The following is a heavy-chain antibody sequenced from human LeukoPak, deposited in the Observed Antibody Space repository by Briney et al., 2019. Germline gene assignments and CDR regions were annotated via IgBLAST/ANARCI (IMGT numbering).Heavy chain of an antibody. D-gene: IGHD4-11*01. CDR2: INSDGSST. CDR1: GFTFSSYW. CDR3: ATYSILNAREFRY. Sequence: PGGSLRLSCAASGFTFSSYWMHWVRQAPGKGLVWVSRINSDGSSTYYADSVKGRFTISRDNAKNTLYLQMNSLRAEDTAVYYCATYSILNAREFRYWGQGTLVTVTS. V-gene: IGHV3-74*01. J-gene: IGHJ1*01.